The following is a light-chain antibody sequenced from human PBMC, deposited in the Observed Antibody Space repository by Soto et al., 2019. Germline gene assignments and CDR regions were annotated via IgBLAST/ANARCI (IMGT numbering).Light chain of an antibody. CDR2: GAS. Sequence: EIVLTQSPGTLSLSPGERATLSCRASQSVSSSYLAWYQQKPGQAPRLLIYGASTRATGIPARFSGSGSGTEFILTISSLQSEDFALYYCQEYNTWPWTFGQGTKVDIK. J-gene: IGKJ1*01. CDR1: QSVSSSY. CDR3: QEYNTWPWT. V-gene: IGKV3-15*01.